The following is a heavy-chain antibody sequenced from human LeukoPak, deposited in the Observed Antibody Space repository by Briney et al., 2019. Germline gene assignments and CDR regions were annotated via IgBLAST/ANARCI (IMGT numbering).Heavy chain of an antibody. CDR1: GGSISSYH. J-gene: IGHJ3*02. Sequence: SETLSLTCTVSGGSISSYHWSWIRQPPGKGLEWIGSIYYSGSTYYNPSLKSRVTISVDTSKNQFSLKLSSVTAADTAVYYCAVSVGEWELLRHGAFDIWGQGTMVTVSS. CDR2: IYYSGST. CDR3: AVSVGEWELLRHGAFDI. V-gene: IGHV4-59*04. D-gene: IGHD1-26*01.